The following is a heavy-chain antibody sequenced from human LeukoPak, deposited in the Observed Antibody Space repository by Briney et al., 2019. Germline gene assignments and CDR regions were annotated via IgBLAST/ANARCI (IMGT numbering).Heavy chain of an antibody. CDR2: IYNSGST. CDR1: GGSLSRNY. CDR3: ASSGGYCSSTSCYTNWFDP. D-gene: IGHD2-2*02. J-gene: IGHJ5*02. Sequence: SETLSLTCTVSGGSLSRNYWSWIRQPAGKGLEWIGRIYNSGSTNYNPSLKSRVTISVDTSKNQFSLKLSSVTAADTAVYYCASSGGYCSSTSCYTNWFDPWGQGTLVTVSS. V-gene: IGHV4-4*07.